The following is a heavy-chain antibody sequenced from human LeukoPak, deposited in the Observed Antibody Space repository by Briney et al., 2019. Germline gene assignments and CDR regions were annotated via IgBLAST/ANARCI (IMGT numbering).Heavy chain of an antibody. CDR2: FYPEDGET. J-gene: IGHJ4*02. CDR3: ATGYSSGWQTQFFDY. Sequence: ASVKVSCKVSGYTLTELSMHWVRQAPGKGVEGMGGFYPEDGETIYAQKFQGRATMTEDTSTDTAYMELSSLRSEDTAVYYCATGYSSGWQTQFFDYWGQGTLVTVSS. D-gene: IGHD6-19*01. CDR1: GYTLTELS. V-gene: IGHV1-24*01.